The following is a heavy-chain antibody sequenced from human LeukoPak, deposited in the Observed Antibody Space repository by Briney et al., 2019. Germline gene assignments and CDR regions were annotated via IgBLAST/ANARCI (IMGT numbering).Heavy chain of an antibody. D-gene: IGHD1-26*01. J-gene: IGHJ5*02. CDR1: GYSFTSYW. Sequence: GESLKISCKGSGYSFTSYWIGWVRQMPGKGLEWMGIFYPGDSDTRYSPSFQGQVTISADKSISTAYLQWSSLKASDTAMYYCARHPIVGATPHWFDPWGQGTLVTVSS. CDR3: ARHPIVGATPHWFDP. CDR2: FYPGDSDT. V-gene: IGHV5-51*01.